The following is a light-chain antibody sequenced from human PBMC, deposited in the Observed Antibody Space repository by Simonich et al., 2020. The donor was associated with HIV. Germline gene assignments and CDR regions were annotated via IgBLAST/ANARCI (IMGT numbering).Light chain of an antibody. CDR2: GNN. J-gene: IGLJ3*02. CDR1: SSNIGAGYD. CDR3: SSYAGSNNWV. Sequence: QSVLTQPPSVSGAPGQRVTISCTGSSSNIGAGYDVHWYQQLPGTAPKLLIYGNNDRPSGVPDRFSGSKSGTSASLAITGLQAEDEADYYCSSYAGSNNWVFGGGTKLTVL. V-gene: IGLV1-40*01.